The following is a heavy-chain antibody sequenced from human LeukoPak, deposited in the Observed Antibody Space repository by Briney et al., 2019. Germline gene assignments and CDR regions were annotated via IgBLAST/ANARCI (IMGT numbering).Heavy chain of an antibody. CDR3: ARVLCSSTSCYTPLHYYYGMDV. J-gene: IGHJ6*02. CDR2: INPSGGST. Sequence: ASVKVSCKASGYTFTSYYMHWVRQAPGQGLEWMGIINPSGGSTSYAQKFQGRVTMTRDTSTSTVYMELSRLRSDDTAVYYCARVLCSSTSCYTPLHYYYGMDVWGQGTTVTVSS. V-gene: IGHV1-46*01. D-gene: IGHD2-2*02. CDR1: GYTFTSYY.